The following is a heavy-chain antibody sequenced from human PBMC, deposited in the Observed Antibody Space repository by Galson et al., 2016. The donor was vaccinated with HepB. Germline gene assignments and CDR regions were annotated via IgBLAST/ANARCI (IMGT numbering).Heavy chain of an antibody. CDR2: ISGSGGST. J-gene: IGHJ4*02. D-gene: IGHD3-10*01. CDR1: GFTFSSYA. CDR3: AKRSPYYFDY. Sequence: SLRLSCAASGFTFSSYAMSWVRQAPGKGLEWVSAISGSGGSTYYAGSVKGRFTISRDNSKNTLYLQINSLRAEDTAIYYCAKRSPYYFDYWGQGTQVTVSS. V-gene: IGHV3-23*01.